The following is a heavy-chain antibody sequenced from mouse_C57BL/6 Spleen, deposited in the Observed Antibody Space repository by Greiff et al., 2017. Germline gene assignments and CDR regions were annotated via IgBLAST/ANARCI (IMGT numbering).Heavy chain of an antibody. J-gene: IGHJ2*01. Sequence: VQLQQSGAELVKPGASVKISCKASGYAFSSYWMNWVKQRPGKGLEWIGQIYPGDGDTNYNGKFKGKATLTADKSSSTAYMQLSSLTSEDSAVYFCARERGGYYSFDYWGQGTTLTVSS. CDR1: GYAFSSYW. CDR2: IYPGDGDT. V-gene: IGHV1-80*01. CDR3: ARERGGYYSFDY. D-gene: IGHD2-3*01.